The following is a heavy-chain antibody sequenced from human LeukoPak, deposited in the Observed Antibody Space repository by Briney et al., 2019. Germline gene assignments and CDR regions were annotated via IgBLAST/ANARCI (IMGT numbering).Heavy chain of an antibody. CDR3: VREINRYFDL. V-gene: IGHV4-30-2*01. Sequence: SETLSLTCAVSGGSISSGGYSWSWIRQPPGKGLEWIGYIYHSGSTYYNPSLKSRVTISVDRSKNQFSLKLSSVTAADTAVYYCVREINRYFDLWGRGTLVTVSS. CDR1: GGSISSGGYS. CDR2: IYHSGST. D-gene: IGHD2-2*01. J-gene: IGHJ2*01.